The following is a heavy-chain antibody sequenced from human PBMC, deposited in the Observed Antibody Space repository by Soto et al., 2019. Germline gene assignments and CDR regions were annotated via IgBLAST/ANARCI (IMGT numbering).Heavy chain of an antibody. D-gene: IGHD2-15*01. CDR3: VQGWSGY. J-gene: IGHJ4*01. CDR2: MNSDGSII. CDR1: EESFYMSW. Sequence: GCMGICSVLSEESFYMSWMHWVRQGPGKGLVWVSRMNSDGSIINYADSVKGRFTTSRDNAKNMLYLQMNSLRAEDTALHYCVQGWSGYWGRGTFVSGSS. V-gene: IGHV3-74*01.